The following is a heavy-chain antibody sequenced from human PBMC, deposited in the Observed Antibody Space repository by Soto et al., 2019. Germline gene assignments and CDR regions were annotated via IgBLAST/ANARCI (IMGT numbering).Heavy chain of an antibody. V-gene: IGHV3-23*01. D-gene: IGHD1-1*01. Sequence: GGSLSLSCAASGFSFNNYAMNWVRQAPGKGLDWVSSISANGGNTFYEDSVKGRFTISRDNSKNTLYLQMNSLRDEDTALYYCAKEQYDDAGFDYWGQGTLVTVSS. CDR1: GFSFNNYA. CDR3: AKEQYDDAGFDY. CDR2: ISANGGNT. J-gene: IGHJ4*02.